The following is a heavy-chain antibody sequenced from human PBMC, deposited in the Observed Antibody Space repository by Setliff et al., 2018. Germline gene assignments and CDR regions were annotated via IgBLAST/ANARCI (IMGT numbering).Heavy chain of an antibody. V-gene: IGHV4-61*02. CDR2: IYTSGST. J-gene: IGHJ5*02. CDR3: ARDQYNFWSGYFYESSWFDP. Sequence: SETLSLTCTVSGGSISDIGYYWGWIRQPPGKGLEWIGRIYTSGSTNYNPSLKSRVTISVDTSKNQFSLKLSSVTAADTAVYYCARDQYNFWSGYFYESSWFDPWGQGTLVTVSS. CDR1: GGSISDIGYY. D-gene: IGHD3-3*01.